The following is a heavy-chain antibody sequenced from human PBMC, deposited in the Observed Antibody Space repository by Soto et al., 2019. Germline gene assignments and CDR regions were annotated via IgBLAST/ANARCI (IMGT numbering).Heavy chain of an antibody. V-gene: IGHV4-4*02. CDR3: ARHGITGSYYDAFDI. CDR2: THHSGNT. CDR1: GVSISGRQW. J-gene: IGHJ3*02. Sequence: TSEPLSLTCDVSGVSISGRQWWTWVRQPPGKGLEWIAETHHSGNTNYNPPLKSRAIISLDTSKNQFSLNLISVTAADTAVYYCARHGITGSYYDAFDIWGQGTMVTVSS. D-gene: IGHD1-26*01.